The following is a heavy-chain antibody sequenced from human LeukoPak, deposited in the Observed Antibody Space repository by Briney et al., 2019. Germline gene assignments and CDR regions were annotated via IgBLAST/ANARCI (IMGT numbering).Heavy chain of an antibody. D-gene: IGHD6-13*01. J-gene: IGHJ4*02. CDR1: GFTFSSYA. Sequence: PGRSLRLSCAASGFTFSSYAMHWVRQAPGKGLEWVAVILNDGSNKYYADSVKGRFTISRDNSKNTLYLQMNSLRAEDTAVYYCAREAAAFDYWGQGTLVTVSS. CDR3: AREAAAFDY. V-gene: IGHV3-30*04. CDR2: ILNDGSNK.